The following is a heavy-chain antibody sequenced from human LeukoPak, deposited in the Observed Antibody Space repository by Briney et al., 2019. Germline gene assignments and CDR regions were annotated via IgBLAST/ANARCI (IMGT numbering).Heavy chain of an antibody. CDR1: GFTFSSYW. Sequence: GGSLRLSCAASGFTFSSYWMNWVRQAPGKGLEWVANIKQDGSEKYYVDSVKGRFTISRDNAKNSLYLQMNSLRAEDTAVYYCARGDFDIVVVPAAMGLGYYYYGMDVWGQGTTVTVSS. D-gene: IGHD2-2*01. V-gene: IGHV3-7*03. J-gene: IGHJ6*02. CDR3: ARGDFDIVVVPAAMGLGYYYYGMDV. CDR2: IKQDGSEK.